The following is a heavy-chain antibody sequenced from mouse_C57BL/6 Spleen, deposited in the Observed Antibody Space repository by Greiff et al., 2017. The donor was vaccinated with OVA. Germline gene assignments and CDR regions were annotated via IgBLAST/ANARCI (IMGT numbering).Heavy chain of an antibody. V-gene: IGHV1-50*01. D-gene: IGHD1-1*02. Sequence: QVHVKQPGAELVKPGASVKLSCKASGYTFTSYWMPWVKQRPGQGLEWIGEIDPSDSYTNYNQKFKGKATLTVDTSSSTAYMQLSSLPSEDSAVYYCARGGNFDYWGQGTTLTVSS. CDR3: ARGGNFDY. J-gene: IGHJ2*01. CDR1: GYTFTSYW. CDR2: IDPSDSYT.